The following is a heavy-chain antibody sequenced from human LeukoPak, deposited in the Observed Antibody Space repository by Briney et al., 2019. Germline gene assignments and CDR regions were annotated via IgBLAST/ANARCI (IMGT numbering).Heavy chain of an antibody. CDR1: GFTFSSYS. CDR3: ARSSMYDSSGYPQP. Sequence: GGSLRLSCAASGFTFSSYSMNWVRQAPGKGLEWVSYISSSSSTIYYADSVKGRFTISRDNAKNSLYLQMNSLRVEDTAVYYCARSSMYDSSGYPQPWGQGTLVTVSS. J-gene: IGHJ5*02. D-gene: IGHD3-22*01. CDR2: ISSSSSTI. V-gene: IGHV3-48*01.